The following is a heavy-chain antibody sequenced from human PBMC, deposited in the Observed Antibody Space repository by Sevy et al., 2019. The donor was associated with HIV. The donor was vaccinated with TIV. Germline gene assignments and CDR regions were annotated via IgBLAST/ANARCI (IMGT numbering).Heavy chain of an antibody. CDR2: ISWNSGSI. CDR3: AKDTSLWFVEPFDY. J-gene: IGHJ4*02. CDR1: GFTFDDYA. Sequence: GGSLRLSCAASGFTFDDYAMHWVRQAPGKGLEWVSGISWNSGSIGYADSVKGRFTISRDYAKNSLYLQMNSLRAEDTALYYCAKDTSLWFVEPFDYWGQGTLVTVSS. V-gene: IGHV3-9*01. D-gene: IGHD3-10*01.